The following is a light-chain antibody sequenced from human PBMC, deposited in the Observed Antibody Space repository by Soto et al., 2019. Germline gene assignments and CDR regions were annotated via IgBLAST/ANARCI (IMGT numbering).Light chain of an antibody. CDR2: GAS. Sequence: EIVLTQSPGTLSSSPGERATLSCRASQSFNSIYLAWYQQKPGQATRLLIYGASSRATGIPDRFSGSGSGTDFTLTISRLEPEDFAVYSCHQYDSWTLGQGTKVDIK. V-gene: IGKV3-20*01. CDR1: QSFNSIY. J-gene: IGKJ1*01. CDR3: HQYDSWT.